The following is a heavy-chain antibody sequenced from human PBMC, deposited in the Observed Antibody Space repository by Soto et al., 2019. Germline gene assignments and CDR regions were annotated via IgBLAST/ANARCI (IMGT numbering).Heavy chain of an antibody. V-gene: IGHV3-7*01. CDR3: ARDLPYCSGGSCNHPNWFDP. CDR2: IKQDGSEK. D-gene: IGHD2-15*01. Sequence: EVQLVESGGGLVQPGGSLRLSCAASGFTFSSYWMSWVRQAPGKGLEWVANIKQDGSEKYYVDSVKGRFTISRDNAKNSLYLQMNSLRAEDTAVYYCARDLPYCSGGSCNHPNWFDPWGQGTLVTVSS. CDR1: GFTFSSYW. J-gene: IGHJ5*02.